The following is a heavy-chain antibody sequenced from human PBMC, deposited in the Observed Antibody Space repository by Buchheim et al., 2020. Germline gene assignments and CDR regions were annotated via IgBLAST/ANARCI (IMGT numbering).Heavy chain of an antibody. CDR2: IYYSGST. J-gene: IGHJ5*02. CDR3: ARHGLVTIFERPKTLNWFDP. Sequence: QLQLQESGPGLVKPSETLSLTCTVSGGSISSSSYYWGWIRQPPGKGLEWIGSIYYSGSTYYNPSLKSRVTISVDTSKNQFSLKLSSVTAADTAVYYCARHGLVTIFERPKTLNWFDPWGQGTL. CDR1: GGSISSSSYY. D-gene: IGHD3-3*01. V-gene: IGHV4-39*01.